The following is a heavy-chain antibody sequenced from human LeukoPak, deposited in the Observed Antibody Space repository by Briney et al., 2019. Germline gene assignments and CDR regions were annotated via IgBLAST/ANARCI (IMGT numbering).Heavy chain of an antibody. D-gene: IGHD3-3*01. J-gene: IGHJ4*02. CDR3: ARDLRFLEWLPFDY. CDR1: GYTFTSYG. V-gene: IGHV1-18*01. Sequence: ASVKVSCKASGYTFTSYGISWVRQAPGQGLEWMGWISAYNGNTNYAQKLQGRVTMTTDTSTSTAYMELSRLRSDDTAVYYCARDLRFLEWLPFDYWGQGTLVTVSS. CDR2: ISAYNGNT.